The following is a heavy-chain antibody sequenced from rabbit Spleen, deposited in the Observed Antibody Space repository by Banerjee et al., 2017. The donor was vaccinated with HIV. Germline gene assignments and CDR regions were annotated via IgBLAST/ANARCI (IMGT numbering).Heavy chain of an antibody. D-gene: IGHD1-1*01. V-gene: IGHV1S47*01. CDR2: IDLLFGTT. CDR3: VRGASGSGYYSL. J-gene: IGHJ4*01. Sequence: QEQLMESGGGLVQPGGSLTLSCKASGFDFSRTGVSWVRQAPGKGLEWIGYIDLLFGTTYYANWVNGRFTISSHNAHNTLYLQLHSLTAADTATYFCVRGASGSGYYSLWGPGTLVTVS. CDR1: GFDFSRTG.